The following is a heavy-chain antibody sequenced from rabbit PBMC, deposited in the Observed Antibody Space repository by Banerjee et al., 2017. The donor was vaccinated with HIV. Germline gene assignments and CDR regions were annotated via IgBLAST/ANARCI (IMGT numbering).Heavy chain of an antibody. D-gene: IGHD4-1*01. Sequence: QEQLEESGGDLVKPEGSLTLTCTASGFSFSRYHICWVRQAPGKGLEWIGCIYGGSSGNAVYANWAKGRFTISRTSSTTVTLQMTSLTAADTATYFCARDLAGVIGWNFNFWGQGTLVTVS. CDR3: ARDLAGVIGWNFNF. V-gene: IGHV1S45*01. CDR1: GFSFSRYH. CDR2: IYGGSSGNA. J-gene: IGHJ4*01.